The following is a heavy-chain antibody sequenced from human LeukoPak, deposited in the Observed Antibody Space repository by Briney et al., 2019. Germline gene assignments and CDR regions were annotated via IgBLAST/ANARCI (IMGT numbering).Heavy chain of an antibody. J-gene: IGHJ4*02. Sequence: PGGSLRLSSAASGFTVSSNYMSWVRQAPGKGLEWVSVIYSGGSTYYADSVKGRFTISRDNSKNTLYLQMNSLRAEDTAVYYCTRSPDYWGQGTLVTVSS. CDR3: TRSPDY. CDR1: GFTVSSNY. CDR2: IYSGGST. V-gene: IGHV3-66*02.